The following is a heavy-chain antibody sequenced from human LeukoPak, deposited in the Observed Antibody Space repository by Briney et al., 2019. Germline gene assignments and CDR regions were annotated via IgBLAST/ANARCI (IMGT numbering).Heavy chain of an antibody. CDR3: AWAAAGDLNFDY. J-gene: IGHJ4*02. CDR2: ISYDGSNK. D-gene: IGHD6-13*01. CDR1: GFTFSSYG. Sequence: PGGSLRLSCAASGFTFSSYGMHWVRQAPGKGLEWVAVISYDGSNKYYADSVKGRFTISRDNSKNTLYLQMNSLRAEDTAVYYCAWAAAGDLNFDYWGQGTLVTVSS. V-gene: IGHV3-30*03.